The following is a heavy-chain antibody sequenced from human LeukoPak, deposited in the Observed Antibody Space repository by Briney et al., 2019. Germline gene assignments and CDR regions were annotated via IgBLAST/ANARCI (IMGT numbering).Heavy chain of an antibody. CDR2: TSYRSEWYN. Sequence: SQTLSLTCAISGDSVSSNSAAWNWIRQSPSRGLEWLGRTSYRSEWYNDYAVSVKSRITINPDTSKNQFSLQLSSVTPEDTAVYFCARGTDITGTRCYMDVWGKGTTVTVSS. CDR3: ARGTDITGTRCYMDV. J-gene: IGHJ6*03. D-gene: IGHD1-20*01. CDR1: GDSVSSNSAA. V-gene: IGHV6-1*01.